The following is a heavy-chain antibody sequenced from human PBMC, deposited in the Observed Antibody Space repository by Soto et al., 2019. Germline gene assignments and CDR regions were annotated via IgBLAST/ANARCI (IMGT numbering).Heavy chain of an antibody. CDR2: ISAYNGNT. CDR1: GYTFTSYG. D-gene: IGHD2-2*01. CDR3: AAVYCSSTSCYVFGDY. Sequence: ASVKVSCKASGYTFTSYGISWVRQAPGQGLEWMGWISAYNGNTNYAQKLQGRVTMTTDTSTSTAYMELRSLRSDDTAVYYCAAVYCSSTSCYVFGDYWGQGTLVTVSS. V-gene: IGHV1-18*01. J-gene: IGHJ4*02.